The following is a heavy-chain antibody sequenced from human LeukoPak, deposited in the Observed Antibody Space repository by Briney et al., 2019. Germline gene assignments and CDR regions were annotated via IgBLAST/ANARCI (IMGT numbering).Heavy chain of an antibody. CDR1: GYSFTSYW. CDR3: ARLLRNIAAAVYYFDY. J-gene: IGHJ4*02. CDR2: IYPTDSDT. V-gene: IGHV5-51*01. D-gene: IGHD6-13*01. Sequence: GESLKISCKGSGYSFTSYWIGWVRQMPGKGLEWMGIIYPTDSDTKYSPSFQGQVTISADKSISTAYLQWSSLKASDTAMYYCARLLRNIAAAVYYFDYWGQGTLVTVSS.